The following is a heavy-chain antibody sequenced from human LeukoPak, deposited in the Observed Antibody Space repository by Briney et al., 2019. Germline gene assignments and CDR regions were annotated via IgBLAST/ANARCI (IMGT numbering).Heavy chain of an antibody. CDR2: ISSSGSTI. CDR1: GFTFSSYT. D-gene: IGHD1-14*01. V-gene: IGHV3-48*01. CDR3: ARPRSGYYFDH. Sequence: PGGSLRLSCAASGFTFSSYTMSWVRQAPGKGLEWPSYISSSGSTIYYADSVKGRFTISRDSAKNSLYLQMNSLRAEDTAVYYCARPRSGYYFDHWGQGTLVTVSS. J-gene: IGHJ4*02.